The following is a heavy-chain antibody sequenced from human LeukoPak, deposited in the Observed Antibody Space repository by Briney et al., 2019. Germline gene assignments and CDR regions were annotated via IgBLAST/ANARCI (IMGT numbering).Heavy chain of an antibody. V-gene: IGHV3-30*02. D-gene: IGHD6-13*01. J-gene: IGHJ4*02. CDR2: IRHDGSDK. CDR3: ANDSQAADPFDF. CDR1: GFSFKTHG. Sequence: GGSLRPSCPASGFSFKTHGMHWVRQAPGKGLEWVAFIRHDGSDKYYGGFVRGRFTISRDISENTLYLQMNSLRPEDTAMYFCANDSQAADPFDFWGQGTLVTVSS.